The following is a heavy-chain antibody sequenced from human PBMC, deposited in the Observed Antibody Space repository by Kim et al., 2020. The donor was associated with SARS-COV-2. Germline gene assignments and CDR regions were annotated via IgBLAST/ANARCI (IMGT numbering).Heavy chain of an antibody. V-gene: IGHV1-2*02. CDR1: GYTFTAYY. CDR2: INPSSDGT. CDR3: GGAPGGTGGIDF. Sequence: ASVKVSCKASGYTFTAYYIHWVRQAPGQGLEWMGWINPSSDGTYYAQSFQGRVTLTRDTSITTDYMELSGLTFDDTAVYYCGGAPGGTGGIDFWGQGTLV. D-gene: IGHD3-16*01. J-gene: IGHJ4*02.